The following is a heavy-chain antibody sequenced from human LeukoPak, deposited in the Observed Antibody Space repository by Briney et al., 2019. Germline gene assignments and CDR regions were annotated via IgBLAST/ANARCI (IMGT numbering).Heavy chain of an antibody. D-gene: IGHD3-10*01. V-gene: IGHV3-30*02. J-gene: IGHJ4*02. CDR2: IRYDGSNK. CDR1: GFTFGSYG. CDR3: AKGGLLWLGPPTVDY. Sequence: GGSLRLSCAASGFTFGSYGMHWVRQAPGKGLEWVAFIRYDGSNKYYADSVKGRFTISRDNSKNTLYLQMNSLRAEDTAVYYCAKGGLLWLGPPTVDYWGPGTLVTVSS.